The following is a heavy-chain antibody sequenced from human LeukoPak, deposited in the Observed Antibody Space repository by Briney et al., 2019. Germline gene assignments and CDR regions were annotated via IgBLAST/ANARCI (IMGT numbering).Heavy chain of an antibody. CDR2: ISGSGGST. CDR1: GFTFSSYA. CDR3: AKLGLAVTTPNWFDP. Sequence: GGSLRLSCAASGFTFSSYAMSWVRQAPGKGLEWVSAISGSGGSTYYADSVKGRFTISRDNSKNTLYLQMNSLRAEDTAVYYCAKLGLAVTTPNWFDPWGQGTLVTVSS. J-gene: IGHJ5*02. D-gene: IGHD3-3*02. V-gene: IGHV3-23*01.